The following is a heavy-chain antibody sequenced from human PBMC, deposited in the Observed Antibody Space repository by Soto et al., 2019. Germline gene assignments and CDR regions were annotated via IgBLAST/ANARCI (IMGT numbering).Heavy chain of an antibody. CDR2: ISYDGSNK. CDR3: AKDLARGYDSSGYYYGDLDY. D-gene: IGHD3-22*01. V-gene: IGHV3-30*18. CDR1: GFTFSSYG. J-gene: IGHJ4*02. Sequence: ESGGGVVQPGRSLRLSCAASGFTFSSYGMHWVRQAPGKGLEWVAVISYDGSNKYYADSVKGRFTISRDNSKNTLYLQMNSLRAEDTAVYYCAKDLARGYDSSGYYYGDLDYWGQGTLVTVSS.